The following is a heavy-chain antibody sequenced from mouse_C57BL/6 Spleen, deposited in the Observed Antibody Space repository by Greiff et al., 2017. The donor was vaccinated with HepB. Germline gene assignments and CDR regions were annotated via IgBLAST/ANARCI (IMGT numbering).Heavy chain of an antibody. J-gene: IGHJ4*01. CDR3: ARLFMVTTEDYAMDY. D-gene: IGHD2-2*01. Sequence: QVQLQQPGAELVRPGTSVKLSCKASGYTFTSYWMHWVKQRPGQGLEWIGVIDPSDSYTNYNQKFKGKATVTVDTSSSTAYMQLSSLTSEDSAVYYCARLFMVTTEDYAMDYWGQGTSVTVSS. CDR1: GYTFTSYW. V-gene: IGHV1-59*01. CDR2: IDPSDSYT.